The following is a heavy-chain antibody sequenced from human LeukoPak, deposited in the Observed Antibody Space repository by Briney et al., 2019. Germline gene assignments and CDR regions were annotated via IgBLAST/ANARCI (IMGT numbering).Heavy chain of an antibody. D-gene: IGHD6-13*01. Sequence: SETLSLTYTVSGGSISSSSYYWGWIRQPPGKGLEWIGSIYYSGSTYYNPSLKSRVTISVDTSKNQFSLKLSSVTAADTAVYYCARIAPRNWFDPWGQGTLVTVSS. V-gene: IGHV4-39*01. CDR3: ARIAPRNWFDP. J-gene: IGHJ5*02. CDR2: IYYSGST. CDR1: GGSISSSSYY.